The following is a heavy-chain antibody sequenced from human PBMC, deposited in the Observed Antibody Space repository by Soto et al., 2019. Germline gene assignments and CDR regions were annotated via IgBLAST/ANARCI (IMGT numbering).Heavy chain of an antibody. D-gene: IGHD3-22*01. CDR2: IYYSGST. Sequence: SETLSLTCTVSGGSISSYYWSWIRQPPGKGLEWIGNIYYSGSTNYNPSLKSRATISVDTSKNQFSLKVSSVTAADTAVYYCARSDDSSGYYYLSGRDNWFDPWGQGTLVTVSS. V-gene: IGHV4-59*12. CDR1: GGSISSYY. J-gene: IGHJ5*02. CDR3: ARSDDSSGYYYLSGRDNWFDP.